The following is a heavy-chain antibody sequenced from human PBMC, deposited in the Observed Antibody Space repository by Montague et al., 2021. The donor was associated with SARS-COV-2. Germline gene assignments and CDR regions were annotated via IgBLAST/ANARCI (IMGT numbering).Heavy chain of an antibody. CDR1: GGSISTYY. D-gene: IGHD2-15*01. J-gene: IGHJ4*02. V-gene: IGHV4-59*01. Sequence: SETLSLTCSVSGGSISTYYWSWIRQPPGKGLEWIGYIYYSGSTNYNPSLKSRVTISIDTSKNQFSLELSSVTAADRAVYYCASPGGYSTGGSCYYVYWGQGTLVTVSS. CDR3: ASPGGYSTGGSCYYVY. CDR2: IYYSGST.